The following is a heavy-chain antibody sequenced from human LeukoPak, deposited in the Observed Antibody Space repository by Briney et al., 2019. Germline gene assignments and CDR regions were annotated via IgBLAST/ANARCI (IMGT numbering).Heavy chain of an antibody. V-gene: IGHV5-51*01. CDR2: IYPGDSDT. J-gene: IGHJ4*02. CDR3: ARHVEQWLVLGFDY. Sequence: GASLQISCKGSGSIFSGYWIGWVRPLPGKGLEWMGIIYPGDSDTRYSPSFQGQVTISADKPISTAYLQWSSLKASDTAMYYCARHVEQWLVLGFDYWGQGTLVTVSS. D-gene: IGHD6-19*01. CDR1: GSIFSGYW.